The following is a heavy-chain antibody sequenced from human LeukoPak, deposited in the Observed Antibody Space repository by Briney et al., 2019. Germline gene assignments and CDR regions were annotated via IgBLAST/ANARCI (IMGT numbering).Heavy chain of an antibody. CDR1: GYTFTGYY. CDR3: ARDLGYCSSTSCYVSYYYGMDV. D-gene: IGHD2-2*01. Sequence: VASVKVSCKASGYTFTGYYMHGVRQAPGQGLEWMGWINPNSGGTNYAQKFQGRVTMTRDTSISTAYMELSRLRSDDTAVYYCARDLGYCSSTSCYVSYYYGMDVWGQGTTVTVSS. V-gene: IGHV1-2*02. J-gene: IGHJ6*02. CDR2: INPNSGGT.